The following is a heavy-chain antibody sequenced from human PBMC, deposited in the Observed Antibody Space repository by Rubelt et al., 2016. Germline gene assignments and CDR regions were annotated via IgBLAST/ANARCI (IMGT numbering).Heavy chain of an antibody. Sequence: GQLVESGGGLVQPGGSLRLSCAASGFTFSSYRMNWVRQAPGKGLEWVSYISYSSTTIYYADSVQGRFTISRDDAKNSLYLQMNNLRVEDTAVYYCARGLSIAVAATPDYWGQGTLVTVSS. J-gene: IGHJ4*02. V-gene: IGHV3-48*04. CDR3: ARGLSIAVAATPDY. CDR1: GFTFSSYR. CDR2: ISYSSTTI. D-gene: IGHD6-19*01.